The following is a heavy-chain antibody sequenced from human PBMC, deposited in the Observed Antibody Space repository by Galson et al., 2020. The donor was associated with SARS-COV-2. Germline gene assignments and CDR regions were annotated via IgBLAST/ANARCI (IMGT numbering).Heavy chain of an antibody. CDR3: ARGAPLWFGEFNPGPFDY. V-gene: IGHV4-59*01. J-gene: IGHJ4*02. CDR1: GGSISSYY. D-gene: IGHD3-10*01. Sequence: SETLSLTCTVSGGSISSYYWSWIRQPPGKGLEWIGYIYYSGSTNYNPSLKSRVTISVDTSKNQFSLKLSSVTAADTAVYYCARGAPLWFGEFNPGPFDYWGQGTLVTVSS. CDR2: IYYSGST.